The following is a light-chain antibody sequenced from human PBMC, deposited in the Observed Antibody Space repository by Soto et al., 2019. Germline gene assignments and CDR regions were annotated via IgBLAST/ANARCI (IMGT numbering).Light chain of an antibody. CDR3: HPSCSTLRT. CDR1: QSISSY. Sequence: DIQKTQSPSSLSTSVGDRDTITSRASQSISSYLNWYQQKPGKAPKLLIYAASSLQSGVPSRFSGSGSGTDFTLTISFLQPEDCPTYYCHPSCSTLRTLGQEISVDIK. CDR2: AAS. J-gene: IGKJ1*01. V-gene: IGKV1-39*01.